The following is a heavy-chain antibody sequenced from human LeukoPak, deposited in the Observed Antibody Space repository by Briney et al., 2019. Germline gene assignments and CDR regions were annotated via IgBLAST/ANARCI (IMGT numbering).Heavy chain of an antibody. CDR3: ATRAGAYSHPYDY. V-gene: IGHV3-53*01. J-gene: IGHJ4*02. CDR1: GFTVSSNS. Sequence: GGSLRLSCTVSGFTVSSNSMSWVRQAPGKGLEWVSFIYSVNTHYSVSVKGRFTISRDNSKNTLYLQMNSLRAEDAAVYYCATRAGAYSHPYDYWGQGTLVTVSS. D-gene: IGHD4/OR15-4a*01. CDR2: IYSVNT.